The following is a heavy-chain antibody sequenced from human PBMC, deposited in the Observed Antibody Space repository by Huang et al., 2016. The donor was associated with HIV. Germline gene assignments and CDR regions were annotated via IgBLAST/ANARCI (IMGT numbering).Heavy chain of an antibody. V-gene: IGHV1-69*01. CDR2: IIPMFGTA. CDR3: ARSLYSSGWTYWYFDL. D-gene: IGHD6-19*01. Sequence: QAQLVQSGAEVKKPGSSVKVSCKASGGTFSSYGISWVRQAPGQGLEGMGGIIPMFGTANYAQKFQGRVTSTADESTSTAYMELSSLRSEDTAVYYCARSLYSSGWTYWYFDLWGRGTLVTVSS. J-gene: IGHJ2*01. CDR1: GGTFSSYG.